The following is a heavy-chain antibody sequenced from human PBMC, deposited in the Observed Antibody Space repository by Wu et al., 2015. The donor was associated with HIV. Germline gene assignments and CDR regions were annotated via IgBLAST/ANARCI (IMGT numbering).Heavy chain of an antibody. V-gene: IGHV1-2*02. CDR3: VRRQNWNLNNYYFDY. CDR2: INDDTGDT. J-gene: IGHJ4*02. CDR1: GYTFTGYY. Sequence: VQLVQSGAEVRKPGASVKVSYKTSGYTFTGYYLHWVRQAPGQGLEWMGWINDDTGDTRYAQKFEGRVTMTRDTSISTGYMELRRLTSDDLAVYFCVRRQNWNLNNYYFDYWGQGTLVTVSS. D-gene: IGHD1-1*01.